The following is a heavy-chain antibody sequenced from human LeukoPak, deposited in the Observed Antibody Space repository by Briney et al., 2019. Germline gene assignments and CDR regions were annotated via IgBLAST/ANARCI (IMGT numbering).Heavy chain of an antibody. CDR2: INHSGST. D-gene: IGHD2-2*01. Sequence: PSETLSLTCAVYGGSFSGYYWSWIRQPPGKGLEWIGEINHSGSTNYNPSLKSRVTISVDTSKNQFSLKLSSVTAADTAVYYCARGRRDYCSSTSCYRGYYYYYMDVWGKGTTVTVSS. J-gene: IGHJ6*03. CDR1: GGSFSGYY. V-gene: IGHV4-34*01. CDR3: ARGRRDYCSSTSCYRGYYYYYMDV.